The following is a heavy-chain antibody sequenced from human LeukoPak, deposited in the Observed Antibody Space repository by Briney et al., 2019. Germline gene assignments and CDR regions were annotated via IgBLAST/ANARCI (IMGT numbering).Heavy chain of an antibody. J-gene: IGHJ6*04. D-gene: IGHD1-14*01. CDR1: GFTVSSNY. Sequence: PGGSLRLSCAASGFTVSSNYMNWVRQAPGKGLEWVSSISSSSSYIYHADSVKGRFTISRDNAKNSLYLQMNSLRAEDTAVYYCARGYYYGLDVWGKGTTVTVSS. V-gene: IGHV3-21*01. CDR3: ARGYYYGLDV. CDR2: ISSSSSYI.